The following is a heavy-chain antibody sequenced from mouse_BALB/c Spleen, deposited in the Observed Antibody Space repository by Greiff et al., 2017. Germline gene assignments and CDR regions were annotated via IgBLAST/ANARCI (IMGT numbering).Heavy chain of an antibody. CDR2: IDPSDSET. J-gene: IGHJ4*01. D-gene: IGHD2-1*01. Sequence: QVQLQQPGAELVKPGAPVKLSCKASGYTFTSYWMNWVKQRPGRGLEWIGRIDPSDSETHYNQKFKDKATLTVDKSSSTAYIQLSSLTSEDSAVYYCARGGKNAMDYWGQGTSVTVSS. CDR1: GYTFTSYW. CDR3: ARGGKNAMDY. V-gene: IGHV1-69*02.